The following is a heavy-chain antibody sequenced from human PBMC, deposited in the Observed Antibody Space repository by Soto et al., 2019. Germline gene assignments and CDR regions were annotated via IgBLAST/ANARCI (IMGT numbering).Heavy chain of an antibody. CDR1: GFTFSSYG. CDR2: IWYDGSNK. V-gene: IGHV3-33*01. CDR3: ARDGELPRLRVPDY. J-gene: IGHJ4*02. Sequence: QVQLVESGGGVVQPGRSLRLSCAASGFTFSSYGMHWVRQAPGKGLEWVAGIWYDGSNKYYADSVKGRFTISRDNYKQTLYLQMNSLRAEDTAVYYCARDGELPRLRVPDYWGQGTLVTVSS. D-gene: IGHD4-17*01.